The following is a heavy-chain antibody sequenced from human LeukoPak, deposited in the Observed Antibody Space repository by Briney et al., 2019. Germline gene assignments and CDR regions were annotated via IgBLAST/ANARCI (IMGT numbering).Heavy chain of an antibody. CDR1: GFLLSSNY. Sequence: PGGYLRLSCAASGFLLSSNYMSWVRPGTGEGLEWVSVIYSGARTYYADSVKGRFTISRDNSKNTVYLQMNSLRAEDTAVYYCAAQGVFSHGGYGGQGTLVTVSS. D-gene: IGHD3-16*01. V-gene: IGHV3-53*01. CDR3: AAQGVFSHGGY. CDR2: IYSGART. J-gene: IGHJ4*02.